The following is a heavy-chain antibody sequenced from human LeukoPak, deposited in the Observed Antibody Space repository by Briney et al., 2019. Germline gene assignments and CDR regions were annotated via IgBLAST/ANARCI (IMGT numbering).Heavy chain of an antibody. CDR2: IRSSSSTI. CDR1: GFTFSSYW. D-gene: IGHD5-18*01. V-gene: IGHV3-48*01. CDR3: ARGGAPTQPWTNDY. J-gene: IGHJ4*02. Sequence: GGSLRLSCAASGFTFSSYWMHWVRQAPGKGLVWVSYIRSSSSTIYYADSVKGRFTISRDNAKNSLYLQMNSLRVEDTAVYYCARGGAPTQPWTNDYWGQGTLVTVSS.